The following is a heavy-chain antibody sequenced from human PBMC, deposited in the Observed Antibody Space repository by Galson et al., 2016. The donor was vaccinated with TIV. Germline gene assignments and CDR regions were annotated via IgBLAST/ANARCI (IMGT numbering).Heavy chain of an antibody. D-gene: IGHD6-19*01. Sequence: SLRLSCAASGFTFSSYDMHWVRQAPGKGLEWVAIIPYDRSDKYYADSVKGRFTISRDNSKNTLYLQMNSLRVEDTAVYYCARQWQSYSFDYWGQGTLVTVSS. CDR1: GFTFSSYD. CDR3: ARQWQSYSFDY. CDR2: IPYDRSDK. J-gene: IGHJ4*02. V-gene: IGHV3-33*01.